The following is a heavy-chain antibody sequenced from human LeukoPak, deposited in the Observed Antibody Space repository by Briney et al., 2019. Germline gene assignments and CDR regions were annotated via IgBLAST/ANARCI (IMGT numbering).Heavy chain of an antibody. CDR2: LYESGPT. V-gene: IGHV4-59*08. Sequence: PSETLSLTCSVSGGSISIYSWSWIRQPPGKGLEWIGYLYESGPTNYKASLKSRVTMSVDTSKNHFSLRLSSVTAADTAVYYCATQELVPAALNAFDIWGQGTLVTVSS. J-gene: IGHJ3*02. CDR3: ATQELVPAALNAFDI. CDR1: GGSISIYS. D-gene: IGHD2-2*01.